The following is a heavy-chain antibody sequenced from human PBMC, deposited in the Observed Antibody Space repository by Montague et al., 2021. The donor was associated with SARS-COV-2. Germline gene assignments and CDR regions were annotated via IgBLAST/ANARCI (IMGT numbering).Heavy chain of an antibody. V-gene: IGHV4-4*02. D-gene: IGHD4-17*01. J-gene: IGHJ6*02. CDR1: GGSISSSNW. Sequence: SETLSLTCAVSGGSISSSNWWSWVRQPPGKGLEWIGEIHHSGSTNYNPSLKSRVTMSVDRSKNHFSLRLSSVTAADTAMYYCARDYGDYSYYYGLDVWGRGTTVTVSS. CDR2: IHHSGST. CDR3: ARDYGDYSYYYGLDV.